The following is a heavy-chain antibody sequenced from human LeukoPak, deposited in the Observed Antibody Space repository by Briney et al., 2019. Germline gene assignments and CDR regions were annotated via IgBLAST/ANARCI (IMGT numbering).Heavy chain of an antibody. D-gene: IGHD1-20*01. Sequence: GGSLRLSCAASGFTFSSYAMHWVRQAPGKGLEWVAVISYDGSNKYYAGSVKGRFTISRDNSKNTLYLQMNSLRAEDTAVYYCARFVANWNPGGMDVWGQGTTVIVSS. J-gene: IGHJ6*02. CDR1: GFTFSSYA. CDR3: ARFVANWNPGGMDV. V-gene: IGHV3-30-3*01. CDR2: ISYDGSNK.